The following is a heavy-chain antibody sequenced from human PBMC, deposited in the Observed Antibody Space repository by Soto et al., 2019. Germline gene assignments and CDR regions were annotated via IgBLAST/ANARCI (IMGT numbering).Heavy chain of an antibody. J-gene: IGHJ1*01. CDR2: IYWNDDK. V-gene: IGHV2-5*01. CDR1: GLSLSSSGVG. D-gene: IGHD4-4*01. CDR3: AHTSTVTTGISEYFQH. Sequence: QITLKESGPPLVKPTQTLTLTCTFSGLSLSSSGVGVGWIRQPPGKPLAWLALIYWNDDKRYSPSLKSRLTVTKHTSKNQVDLTMTNMDPVDTATYCCAHTSTVTTGISEYFQHWGQGTLVTVSS.